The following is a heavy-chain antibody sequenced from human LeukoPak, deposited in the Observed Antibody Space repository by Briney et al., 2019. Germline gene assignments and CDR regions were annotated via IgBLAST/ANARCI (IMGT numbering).Heavy chain of an antibody. CDR1: GGSFSGYY. CDR3: ARDGCGGSCFHYYYNYMDV. Sequence: SETLSLTCAVYGGSFSGYYWSWIRQPAGKGLEWIGRISTIGSTNYNPSLNSRVTISIDTSKNQFSLKLSSVTAADTAVYYCARDGCGGSCFHYYYNYMDVWDKGSTVTISS. V-gene: IGHV4-4*07. J-gene: IGHJ6*03. CDR2: ISTIGST. D-gene: IGHD2-15*01.